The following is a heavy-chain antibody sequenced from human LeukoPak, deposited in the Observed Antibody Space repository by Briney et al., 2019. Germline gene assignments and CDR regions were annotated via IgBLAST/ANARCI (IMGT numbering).Heavy chain of an antibody. CDR1: GFTFNTYS. V-gene: IGHV3-48*04. Sequence: GGSLRLSCAASGFTFNTYSMSWVRQAPGKWLEWVSYISSSGSTIYYADSVKGRFTISRDNAKNSLYLQMNSLRAEDTAVYYCAELGITMIGGVWGKGTTVTVSS. CDR3: AELGITMIGGV. J-gene: IGHJ6*04. CDR2: ISSSGSTI. D-gene: IGHD3-10*02.